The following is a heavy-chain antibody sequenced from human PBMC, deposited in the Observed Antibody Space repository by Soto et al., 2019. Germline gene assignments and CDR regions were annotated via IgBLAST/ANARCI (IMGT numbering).Heavy chain of an antibody. J-gene: IGHJ4*02. D-gene: IGHD3-10*01. Sequence: QVQLQESGPGLVKPSGTLSLTCAVSGGSISSSNWWSWVRQPPGKGLEWIGEIYHSGSTNYNPSLKSRVTISVDKSKNQFSLKLSSVTAADTAVYYCARVPLSYYGSGSYHNFDYWGQGTLVTVSS. V-gene: IGHV4-4*02. CDR3: ARVPLSYYGSGSYHNFDY. CDR2: IYHSGST. CDR1: GGSISSSNW.